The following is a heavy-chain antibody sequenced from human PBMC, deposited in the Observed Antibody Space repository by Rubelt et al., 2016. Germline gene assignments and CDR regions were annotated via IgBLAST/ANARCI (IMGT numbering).Heavy chain of an antibody. D-gene: IGHD2-15*01. CDR3: ARGVAPDY. CDR1: GGSISSYY. CDR2: IYYSGST. V-gene: IGHV4-59*01. J-gene: IGHJ4*02. Sequence: QVQLQESGPGLVKPSETLSLTCTVSGGSISSYYWSWIRQPPGKGLEWIGYIYYSGSTNYNPARKGGGTIAVGASKNQWSLKRGAVTAADTAVYYCARGVAPDYWGQGTLVTVSS.